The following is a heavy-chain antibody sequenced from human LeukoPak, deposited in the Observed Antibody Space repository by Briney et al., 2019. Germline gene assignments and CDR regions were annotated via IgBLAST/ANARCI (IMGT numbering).Heavy chain of an antibody. CDR1: GYTFTGYY. J-gene: IGHJ1*01. CDR2: INPNSGGS. D-gene: IGHD1-1*01. CDR3: ARGRLPPTGMIQH. Sequence: PKASVKVSCKASGYTFTGYYMHWVRQAPGQGLEWMGWINPNSGGSNYAQKFQGRVTMTRHTSISTAYMELSRLRSDDTAEYYCARGRLPPTGMIQHWGQGTLVTVSS. V-gene: IGHV1-2*02.